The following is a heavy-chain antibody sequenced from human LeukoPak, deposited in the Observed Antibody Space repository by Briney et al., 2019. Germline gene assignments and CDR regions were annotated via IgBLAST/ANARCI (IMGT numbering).Heavy chain of an antibody. CDR2: ISGSGGST. J-gene: IGHJ4*02. CDR1: GFTFSSYG. CDR3: AKDHLEYDILTGYPV. V-gene: IGHV3-23*01. Sequence: GGSLRLSCAASGFTFSSYGMSWVRQAPGKGLEWVSAISGSGGSTYYADSVKGRFTISRDNSKNTLYLQMNSLRAEDTAVYYCAKDHLEYDILTGYPVWGQGTLVTVSS. D-gene: IGHD3-9*01.